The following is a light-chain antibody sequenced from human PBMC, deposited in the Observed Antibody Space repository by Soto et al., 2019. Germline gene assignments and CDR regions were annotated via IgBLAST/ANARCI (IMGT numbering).Light chain of an antibody. J-gene: IGKJ4*01. V-gene: IGKV1-5*01. Sequence: DIQMTQSPSTLSASVGDRVTITCRASRSISNWLAWYKQRPGIAPKLLIFDASILQSGVPSRFSGSGSGTEVTLSISRLQTDDFGTYYCQQYGSFSPITFGGGPKVEI. CDR2: DAS. CDR1: RSISNW. CDR3: QQYGSFSPIT.